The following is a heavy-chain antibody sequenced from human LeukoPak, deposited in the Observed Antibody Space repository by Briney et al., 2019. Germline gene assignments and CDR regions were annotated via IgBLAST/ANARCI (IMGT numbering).Heavy chain of an antibody. CDR3: ARAPMSYDSSGFGGAFDI. CDR2: ISYDGSNK. J-gene: IGHJ3*02. D-gene: IGHD3-22*01. CDR1: GFIFSNYA. Sequence: PGRSLRLSCAASGFIFSNYAMHWVRQAPGKGLEGVAVISYDGSNKYYADSVKGRFTISRDNSKNTMYLQMNSPRAEDTAMYYCARAPMSYDSSGFGGAFDIWGQGTMVTVSS. V-gene: IGHV3-30-3*01.